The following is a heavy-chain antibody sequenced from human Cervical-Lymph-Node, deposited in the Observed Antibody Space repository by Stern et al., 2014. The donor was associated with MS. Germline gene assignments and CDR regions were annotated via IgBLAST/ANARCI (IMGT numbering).Heavy chain of an antibody. CDR3: ARERHSMDV. CDR2: IDPNSGGT. J-gene: IGHJ6*02. Sequence: QVQLVQSGAEVKKPGASVKVSCKASGYSFTAYYMHWVRQAPGQGLEWMGWIDPNSGGTKSAQNFQGRVTMTRDTSISTFYMELSGLTSDDTAVFYGARERHSMDVWGQGTTVTVSS. CDR1: GYSFTAYY. V-gene: IGHV1-2*02.